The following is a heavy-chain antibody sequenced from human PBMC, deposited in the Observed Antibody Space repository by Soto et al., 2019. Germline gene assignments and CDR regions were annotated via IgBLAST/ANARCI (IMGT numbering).Heavy chain of an antibody. J-gene: IGHJ6*03. CDR1: GYTFTSYD. Sequence: ASVKVSCKASGYTFTSYDINWVRQATGQGLEWMGWMNPNSGNTGYAQKFQGRVTMIRNTSISTAYMELSSLRSEDTAVYYCARGAGCTNGVCYPDYYYYMDVWGKGTTVTVSS. V-gene: IGHV1-8*01. CDR2: MNPNSGNT. D-gene: IGHD2-8*01. CDR3: ARGAGCTNGVCYPDYYYYMDV.